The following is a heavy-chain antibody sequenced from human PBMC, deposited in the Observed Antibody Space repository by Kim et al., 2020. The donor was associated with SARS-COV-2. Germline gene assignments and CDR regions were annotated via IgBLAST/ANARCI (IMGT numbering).Heavy chain of an antibody. CDR3: TTDPTYLWFGEAYYYYGMDV. Sequence: GGSLRLSCAASGFTFSNAWMSWVRQAPGKGLEWVGRIKSKTDGGTTDYAAPVKGRFTISRDDSKSTLYLQMNSLKTEDTAVYYCTTDPTYLWFGEAYYYYGMDVWGQGTTVTVSS. V-gene: IGHV3-15*01. J-gene: IGHJ6*02. CDR1: GFTFSNAW. CDR2: IKSKTDGGTT. D-gene: IGHD3-10*01.